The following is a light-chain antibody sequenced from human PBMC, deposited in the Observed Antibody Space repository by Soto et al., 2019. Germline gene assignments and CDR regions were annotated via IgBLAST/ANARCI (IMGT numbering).Light chain of an antibody. CDR2: SAS. CDR3: LQDYNYPRT. V-gene: IGKV1-6*01. J-gene: IGKJ4*01. CDR1: QGIRNE. Sequence: AIQMTQSPSSLSASVGDRVTITCRASQGIRNELSWYQQKPGKAPNLLIYSASTVQSGVPSRFSGSGSGTDFTLTIRSLQPEDFATYYCLQDYNYPRTFGGGTKVDIK.